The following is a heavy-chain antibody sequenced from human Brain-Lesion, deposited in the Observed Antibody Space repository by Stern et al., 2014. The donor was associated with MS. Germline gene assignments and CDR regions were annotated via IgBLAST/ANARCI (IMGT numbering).Heavy chain of an antibody. CDR1: GGSISSSNW. Sequence: QVQLVQSGPGLVKPSGTLSLTCAVSGGSISSSNWWSWVRQSPGKGLEWIGESDHSGSTIYKPSLKSRVTVSVDKSKNCFSLKLRSVTAADTAVYFCARFPASRPHVFDSWGQGTLVTVSS. V-gene: IGHV4-4*02. CDR3: ARFPASRPHVFDS. J-gene: IGHJ4*02. CDR2: SDHSGST. D-gene: IGHD6-13*01.